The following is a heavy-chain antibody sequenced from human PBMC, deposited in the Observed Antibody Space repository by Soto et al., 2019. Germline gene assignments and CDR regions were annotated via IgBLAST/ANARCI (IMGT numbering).Heavy chain of an antibody. V-gene: IGHV3-33*01. J-gene: IGHJ4*02. CDR3: ARDTVTGGFDY. CDR2: IWYDGSNK. D-gene: IGHD4-17*01. Sequence: QVQLVESGGGVVQPGRSLRLSCAASGFTFSSYGMHWVRQAPGKGLEWVAVIWYDGSNKYYADSVKGRFTISRDNSKNTRDLQMNSLRAEDTAVYYCARDTVTGGFDYWGQGTLVTVSS. CDR1: GFTFSSYG.